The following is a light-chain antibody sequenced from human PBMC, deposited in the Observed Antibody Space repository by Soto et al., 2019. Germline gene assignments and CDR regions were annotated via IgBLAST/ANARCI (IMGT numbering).Light chain of an antibody. J-gene: IGKJ1*01. V-gene: IGKV3-20*01. CDR3: QQYGSSPTWT. CDR2: GAS. CDR1: QSVSSSY. Sequence: EIGFTQSPGTVSLSPGERATLSCRASQSVSSSYLAWYQQKPGQAPRLLIYGASSRATGIPDRFSGSGSGTDFTLTISRLEPEDFAVYYCQQYGSSPTWTFGQGTKVDIK.